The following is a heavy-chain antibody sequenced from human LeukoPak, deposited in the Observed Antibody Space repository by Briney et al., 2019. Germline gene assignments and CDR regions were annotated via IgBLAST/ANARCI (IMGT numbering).Heavy chain of an antibody. CDR1: GGSITTYY. CDR2: FYYSGST. V-gene: IGHV4-59*01. Sequence: SETLSLTCTVSGGSITTYYWGWIRQPPGKGLEWIGYFYYSGSTTYNPSLESRVTISEDTSKNQFSLKVSSVTAADTAVYYCARVIQETTIDSWGQGTLVTVSS. J-gene: IGHJ4*02. D-gene: IGHD5-24*01. CDR3: ARVIQETTIDS.